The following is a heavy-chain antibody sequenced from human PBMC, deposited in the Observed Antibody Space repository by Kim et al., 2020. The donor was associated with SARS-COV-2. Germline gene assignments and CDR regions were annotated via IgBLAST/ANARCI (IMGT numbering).Heavy chain of an antibody. CDR3: ARGEGLSSGDYYPGH. J-gene: IGHJ1*01. Sequence: GGSLRLSCAASGFTFSSHAMHWVRQFPGKGLEWVADISYDGSNKHYADSVKGRFTISRDNSKNTQYLQMNSLSDEDTAVYYCARGEGLSSGDYYPGHWG. CDR1: GFTFSSHA. V-gene: IGHV3-30*04. CDR2: ISYDGSNK. D-gene: IGHD3-22*01.